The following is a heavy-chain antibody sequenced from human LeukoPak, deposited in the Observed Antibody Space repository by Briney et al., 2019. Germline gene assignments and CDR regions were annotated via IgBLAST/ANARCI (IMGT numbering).Heavy chain of an antibody. D-gene: IGHD1-26*01. V-gene: IGHV1-2*02. J-gene: IGHJ5*02. CDR3: ARDPLEPLVGDPYNWFDP. CDR2: INPNSGGT. CDR1: GYTFTGYY. Sequence: ASVKVSCKASGYTFTGYYMHWVRQAPGQGLEWMGWINPNSGGTNYAQKFQGRVTMTRDTSISTAYMELSRLRSDDTAVYYCARDPLEPLVGDPYNWFDPWGQGTLVTVSS.